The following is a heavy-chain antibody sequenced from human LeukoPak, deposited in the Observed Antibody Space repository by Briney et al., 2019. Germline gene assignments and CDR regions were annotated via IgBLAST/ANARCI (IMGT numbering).Heavy chain of an antibody. CDR3: ARDRGYGDAARYFDL. J-gene: IGHJ2*01. CDR1: GFTFSSYG. D-gene: IGHD4-17*01. Sequence: PSGRSLRLSCAASGFTFSSYGMHWVRRAPGKGLEWVAVISCDGSNKYYADSVKGRFTISRDNSKNTLYLQMNSLRAEDTAVYYCARDRGYGDAARYFDLWGRGTLVTVSS. CDR2: ISCDGSNK. V-gene: IGHV3-30*03.